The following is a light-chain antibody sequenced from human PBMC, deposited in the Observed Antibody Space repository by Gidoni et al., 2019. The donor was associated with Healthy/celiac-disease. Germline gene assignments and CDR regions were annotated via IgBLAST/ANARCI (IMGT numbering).Light chain of an antibody. CDR3: QQSYSTPPIT. CDR2: AAS. Sequence: DIQMTQSPSSLSASVGDRVTITCRASQSISSYLNWYQQKPGKAPKLLIYAASSLQSGVPSRFSGSGSGTDFTLTISSLQPEDFATYYGQQSYSTPPITFXXXTRLEIK. CDR1: QSISSY. J-gene: IGKJ5*01. V-gene: IGKV1-39*01.